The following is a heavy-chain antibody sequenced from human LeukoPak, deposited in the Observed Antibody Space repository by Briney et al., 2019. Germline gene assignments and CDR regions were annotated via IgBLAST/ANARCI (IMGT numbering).Heavy chain of an antibody. Sequence: SETLSLTCTVSGYSINSGYTWGWIRQPPGKGLEWIGNIYHSGGTYYNPSLTSRVTISVDTSKNQFSLKLSSVTAADTAVYYCARAPGITMIVVVIQNAFDIWGQETMVTVSS. V-gene: IGHV4-38-2*02. CDR2: IYHSGGT. J-gene: IGHJ3*02. D-gene: IGHD3-22*01. CDR3: ARAPGITMIVVVIQNAFDI. CDR1: GYSINSGYT.